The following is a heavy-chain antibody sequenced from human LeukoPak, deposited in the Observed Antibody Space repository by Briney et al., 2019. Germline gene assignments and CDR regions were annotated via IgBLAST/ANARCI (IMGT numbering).Heavy chain of an antibody. CDR1: GGSISSYY. J-gene: IGHJ5*02. CDR3: ARADPNASGYFYRFNWFDP. V-gene: IGHV4-59*01. CDR2: IYSSGST. Sequence: TETLSLTCTVSGGSISSYYWTWVRQPPGKGLEWIGNIYSSGSTDYNPSLKSRVTISLDTSKFQFSLRLDSVTAAVTAVYYCARADPNASGYFYRFNWFDPWGQGTLVTVSS. D-gene: IGHD3-10*01.